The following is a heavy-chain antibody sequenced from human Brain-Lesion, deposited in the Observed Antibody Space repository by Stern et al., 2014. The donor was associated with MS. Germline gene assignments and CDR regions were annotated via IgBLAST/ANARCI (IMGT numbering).Heavy chain of an antibody. Sequence: VQLVQSGPGLVKPSQTLSLSCTVSGGSISSGGYYWSWIRQPAGKGLEWIGRIFNSGSTSYNPSLKGRVTISIDTSKTRFSLRLNSMTAADTAVYYCARGRVVPGFQYYATDVWGQGTTVIVSS. CDR2: IFNSGST. D-gene: IGHD2-2*01. CDR1: GGSISSGGYY. CDR3: ARGRVVPGFQYYATDV. V-gene: IGHV4-61*02. J-gene: IGHJ6*02.